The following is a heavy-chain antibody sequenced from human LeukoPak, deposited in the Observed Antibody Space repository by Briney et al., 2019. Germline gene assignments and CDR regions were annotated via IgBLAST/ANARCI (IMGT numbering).Heavy chain of an antibody. D-gene: IGHD3-3*01. V-gene: IGHV3-21*01. CDR2: MSSGSSYI. CDR3: ARTYYDFWSGYYSHEGNPFDY. CDR1: GFTFSSYS. Sequence: GGSLRLSCAASGFTFSSYSMNWVRQAPGKGLEWVSSMSSGSSYIYYADSVKGRFTISRDNAKNSLYLEMNSLRAEDTAVYYCARTYYDFWSGYYSHEGNPFDYWGQGTLVTVSS. J-gene: IGHJ4*02.